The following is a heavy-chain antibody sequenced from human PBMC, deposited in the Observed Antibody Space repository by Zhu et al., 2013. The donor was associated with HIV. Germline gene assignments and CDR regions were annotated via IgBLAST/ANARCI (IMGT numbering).Heavy chain of an antibody. D-gene: IGHD4-17*01. CDR1: GYTFTSYG. J-gene: IGHJ6*02. CDR2: ISAYNGNT. Sequence: QVQLVQSGAEVKKPGASVKVSCKASGYTFTSYGISWVRQAPGQGLEWMGWISAYNGNTNYAQKLQGRVTMTTDTSTSTAYMELRSLRSDDTAVYYCARDGISDGDYVTYYYYYGMDVWGQGTTVTVSS. CDR3: ARDGISDGDYVTYYYYYGMDV. V-gene: IGHV1-18*01.